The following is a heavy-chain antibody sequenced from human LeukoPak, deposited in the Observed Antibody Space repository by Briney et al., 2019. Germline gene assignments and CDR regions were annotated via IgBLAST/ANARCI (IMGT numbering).Heavy chain of an antibody. CDR2: INIDGSNT. CDR3: ARSLGGAYDY. J-gene: IGHJ4*02. V-gene: IGHV3-74*01. CDR1: RFSFSSYW. Sequence: GGSLRLSCAASRFSFSSYWMHWVRQAPGKGLVWVSRINIDGSNTNYADSVKGRFTISRDNAKNTLYLQMDSLRAEDTAVYYCARSLGGAYDYWGQGTLVTVSS. D-gene: IGHD1-26*01.